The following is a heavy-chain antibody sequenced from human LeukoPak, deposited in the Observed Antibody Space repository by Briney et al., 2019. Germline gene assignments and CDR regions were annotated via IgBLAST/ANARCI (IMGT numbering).Heavy chain of an antibody. CDR3: ARDVIGIQLWHYDAFDI. CDR1: GYTFTGYY. V-gene: IGHV1-2*02. J-gene: IGHJ3*02. CDR2: INPNSGGT. Sequence: GASVKVSCKASGYTFTGYYMHWVRQAPGQGLEWMGWINPNSGGTNYAQKFQGRVTMTRDTSISTAYMELGRLRSDDTVVYYCARDVIGIQLWHYDAFDIWGQGTMVTVSS. D-gene: IGHD5-18*01.